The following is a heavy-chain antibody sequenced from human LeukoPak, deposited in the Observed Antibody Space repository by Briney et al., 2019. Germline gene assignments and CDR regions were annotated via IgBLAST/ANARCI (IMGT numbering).Heavy chain of an antibody. CDR3: AKAPFYYDSSGLYFDY. CDR1: GFTFSSYE. V-gene: IGHV3-48*03. CDR2: ISSSGSTI. D-gene: IGHD3-22*01. Sequence: PGGSLRLSCAASGFTFSSYEMNWVRQAPGKGLEWVSYISSSGSTIYYADSVKGRFTISRDNAKNSLYLQMNSLRAEDTAVYYCAKAPFYYDSSGLYFDYWGQGTLVTVSS. J-gene: IGHJ4*02.